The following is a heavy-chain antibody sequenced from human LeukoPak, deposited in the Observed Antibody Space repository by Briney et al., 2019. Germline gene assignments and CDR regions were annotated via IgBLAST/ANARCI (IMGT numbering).Heavy chain of an antibody. CDR2: ISSSSSYI. D-gene: IGHD1-26*01. Sequence: PGGSLRISCAAFGFTFSSYSMNWVSQAPGKGLDWDSSISSSSSYIHYADSVKGRFTISRDNAKNSLYLQMNSLRAEDTAVYYCARVVAVGAASRFDYWGQGTLVTVSS. CDR1: GFTFSSYS. J-gene: IGHJ4*02. V-gene: IGHV3-21*01. CDR3: ARVVAVGAASRFDY.